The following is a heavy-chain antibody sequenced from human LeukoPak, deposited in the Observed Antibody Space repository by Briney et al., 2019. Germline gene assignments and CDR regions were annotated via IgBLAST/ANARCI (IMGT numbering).Heavy chain of an antibody. Sequence: PSETLSLTCTVSGGSISSSSYYWGWIRQPPGKGLEWIGSIYYSGSTYYNPSLKSRVTISVDTSKNQFSLKLSSVTAADTAVYYCARQPIVDTAMVPRYNWFDPWGQGTLVTVSS. D-gene: IGHD5-18*01. CDR2: IYYSGST. V-gene: IGHV4-39*01. CDR3: ARQPIVDTAMVPRYNWFDP. J-gene: IGHJ5*02. CDR1: GGSISSSSYY.